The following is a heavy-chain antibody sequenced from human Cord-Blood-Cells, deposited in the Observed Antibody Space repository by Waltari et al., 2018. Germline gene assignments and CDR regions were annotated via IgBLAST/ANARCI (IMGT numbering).Heavy chain of an antibody. J-gene: IGHJ4*02. CDR1: GGSFSGYY. D-gene: IGHD3-3*01. V-gene: IGHV4-34*01. CDR2: INHSGST. Sequence: QVQLQQWGAGLLKPSETLSLTCAVYGGSFSGYYWSWIRQPPGKGLEWIGEINHSGSTNYNPSLKSRVTISVDTSKHQFSLKLSSVTAADTAVYYCARPSDRGDDFWSGYYDYWGQGTLVTVSS. CDR3: ARPSDRGDDFWSGYYDY.